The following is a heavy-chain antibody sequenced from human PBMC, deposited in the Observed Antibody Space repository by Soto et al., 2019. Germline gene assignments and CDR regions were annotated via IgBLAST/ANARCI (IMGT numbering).Heavy chain of an antibody. Sequence: SETLSLTCTVSGDSIRSYYWTWIRQPPGKGLELIGYIYYGGSTRYNPSLKSRVTISVDMSKNQFSLKLSSVIAVDTAVYYCARAYGGFDNGLDVWGQGTAVTVSS. CDR2: IYYGGST. CDR1: GDSIRSYY. V-gene: IGHV4-59*01. CDR3: ARAYGGFDNGLDV. J-gene: IGHJ6*02. D-gene: IGHD5-12*01.